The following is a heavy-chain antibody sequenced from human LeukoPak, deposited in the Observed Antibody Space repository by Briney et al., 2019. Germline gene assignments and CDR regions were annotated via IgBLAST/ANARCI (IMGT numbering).Heavy chain of an antibody. D-gene: IGHD3-10*01. CDR2: IYYSGST. CDR1: GGSISSSSYY. J-gene: IGHJ3*02. V-gene: IGHV4-39*01. Sequence: SETLSLTCTVSGGSISSSSYYWGWIRQPPGKGLEWIGSIYYSGSTYYNPSLKSRATISVDTSKNQFSLKLSSVTAADTAVYYCARHKRIPKLWSDPFDIWGQGTMVTVSS. CDR3: ARHKRIPKLWSDPFDI.